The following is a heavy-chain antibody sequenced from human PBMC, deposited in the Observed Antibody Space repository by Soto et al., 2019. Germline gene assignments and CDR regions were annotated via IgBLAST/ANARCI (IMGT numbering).Heavy chain of an antibody. Sequence: ASVKVSCKASGYTFTSYAMHWVRQAPGQRLEWMGWINAGNGNTKYSQKFQGRVTITRDNSKNTVYLQMNSLRAEDTAVYFCAKDGNVFSSGWYAPSLDYWGQGALVTVSS. J-gene: IGHJ4*02. D-gene: IGHD6-19*01. CDR1: GYTFTSYA. V-gene: IGHV1-3*01. CDR3: AKDGNVFSSGWYAPSLDY. CDR2: INAGNGNT.